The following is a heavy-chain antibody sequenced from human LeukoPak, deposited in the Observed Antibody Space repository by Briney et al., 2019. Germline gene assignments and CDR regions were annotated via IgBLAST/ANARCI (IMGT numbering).Heavy chain of an antibody. Sequence: ASVKVSCKASAYTFTGYDINWVRQAPGPGLEWMGWMNPNSGNTGYAQKFQGRITMTRNNSIKTAYMELSSLRSEDTAVYYCARGNTIIRGIIFTWFDFWGQGTLVTVSS. J-gene: IGHJ5*01. CDR1: AYTFTGYD. CDR2: MNPNSGNT. V-gene: IGHV1-8*01. D-gene: IGHD3-10*01. CDR3: ARGNTIIRGIIFTWFDF.